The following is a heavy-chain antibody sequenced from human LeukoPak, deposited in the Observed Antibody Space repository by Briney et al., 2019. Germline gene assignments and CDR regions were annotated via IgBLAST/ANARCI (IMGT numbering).Heavy chain of an antibody. V-gene: IGHV3-48*03. D-gene: IGHD2-2*01. CDR2: ISSSGSTI. CDR3: AREGWAVARKVDY. CDR1: GFTFSSYE. Sequence: GGSLRLSCAASGFTFSSYEMNWVRQAPGKGLEWVSYISSSGSTIYYADSVKGRFTISRDNAKNSLYLQMNSLRAEDTAVYYCAREGWAVARKVDYWGRGTLVTVSS. J-gene: IGHJ4*02.